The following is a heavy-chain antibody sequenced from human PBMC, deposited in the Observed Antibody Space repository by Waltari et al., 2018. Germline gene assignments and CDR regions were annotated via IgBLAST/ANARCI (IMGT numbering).Heavy chain of an antibody. CDR3: ARGGGEFPPFY. CDR2: TYYSWST. J-gene: IGHJ4*02. V-gene: IGHV4-39*07. CDR1: GGSISSSSYY. D-gene: IGHD3-16*01. Sequence: QLQLQESGPGLVKPSETLSLPCTVSGGSISSSSYYWGWIHQPPGQGLEWIGSTYYSWSTYYNPSRKSRVAISVDTSKNQFSLTLGSVTAADTAVYYCARGGGEFPPFYWGQGTLVTVSS.